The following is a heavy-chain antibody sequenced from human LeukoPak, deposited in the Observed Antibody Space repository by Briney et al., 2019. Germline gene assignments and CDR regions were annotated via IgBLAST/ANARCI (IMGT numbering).Heavy chain of an antibody. CDR3: ARGHYAILTGYFPPAYYFDY. CDR1: GGSISSGGYY. J-gene: IGHJ4*02. CDR2: IYYSGST. Sequence: PSETLSLTCTVSGGSISSGGYYWSWIRQHPGKGLEWIGYIYYSGSTYYNPSLKSRVTISVDTSKNQLSLKLSSVTAADTAVYYCARGHYAILTGYFPPAYYFDYWGQGTLVTVSS. V-gene: IGHV4-31*03. D-gene: IGHD3-9*01.